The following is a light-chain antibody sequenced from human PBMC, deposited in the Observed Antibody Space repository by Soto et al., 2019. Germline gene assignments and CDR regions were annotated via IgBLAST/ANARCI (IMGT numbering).Light chain of an antibody. Sequence: QSVLTQPPSVSAAPGQKVTISCSGSSSNIGNNYVSWYQQLPGTAPKLLIYDNNKRPSGIPDRFSGSKSGTSATLGITGLQTGDEADYYSGTWDSILSYVFGTGTKVTVL. CDR2: DNN. CDR1: SSNIGNNY. J-gene: IGLJ1*01. V-gene: IGLV1-51*01. CDR3: GTWDSILSYV.